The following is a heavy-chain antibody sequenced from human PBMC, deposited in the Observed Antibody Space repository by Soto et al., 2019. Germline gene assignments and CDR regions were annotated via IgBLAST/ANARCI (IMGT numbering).Heavy chain of an antibody. D-gene: IGHD3-16*01. CDR1: GFNFNDYV. CDR2: LSHDGTIA. Sequence: GGSLRLSCTASGFNFNDYVMHWVRQTPGKGLVWVSRLSHDGTIATYAEYVRGRFTVSRDNAKNTLYLQMNSLTADDTAVYYCTRDRNWVLFDYWGQGTLVTVSS. CDR3: TRDRNWVLFDY. J-gene: IGHJ4*02. V-gene: IGHV3-74*01.